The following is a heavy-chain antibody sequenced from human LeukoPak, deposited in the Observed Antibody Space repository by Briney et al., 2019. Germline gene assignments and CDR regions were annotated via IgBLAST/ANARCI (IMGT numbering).Heavy chain of an antibody. CDR3: AGSRSLVAVAGIEGFDI. Sequence: GGSLRLSCAASAASVDEYGMSWVRQSPGKGLEWISGINWNGGRTYYADSVKGRFTISRDNAKNSLYLQMNSLRAEDTAFYYCAGSRSLVAVAGIEGFDICGHGTMVTVSS. CDR2: INWNGGRT. V-gene: IGHV3-20*04. J-gene: IGHJ3*02. D-gene: IGHD6-19*01. CDR1: AASVDEYG.